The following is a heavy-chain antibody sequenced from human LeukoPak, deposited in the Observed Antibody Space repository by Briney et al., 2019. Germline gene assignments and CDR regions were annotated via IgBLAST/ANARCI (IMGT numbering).Heavy chain of an antibody. CDR2: FEPGDAYT. D-gene: IGHD6-13*01. V-gene: IGHV5-10-1*01. Sequence: GEPRRISGQASGYTFTINRRTWSGQLHGKGLDWLGRFEPGDAYTTYSPSFQRHVTISADKSISTTHLQWSSLKASETGMYYCARLAPLAAAVENYYYDHGMDVWGKGTTVTVSS. CDR3: ARLAPLAAAVENYYYDHGMDV. J-gene: IGHJ6*04. CDR1: GYTFTINR.